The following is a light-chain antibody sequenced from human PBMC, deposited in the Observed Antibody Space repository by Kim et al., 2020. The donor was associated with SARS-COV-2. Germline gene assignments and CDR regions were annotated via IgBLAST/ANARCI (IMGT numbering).Light chain of an antibody. Sequence: GQSVTISCPGTSSDVGVYNYVSWYQQHPGKAPKLMIYDVSKWPSGVPDRFSGSKSGNTASLTISGLQAEDEADYYCCSYAGSYTVVFGGGTKLTVL. V-gene: IGLV2-11*01. J-gene: IGLJ2*01. CDR2: DVS. CDR1: SSDVGVYNY. CDR3: CSYAGSYTVV.